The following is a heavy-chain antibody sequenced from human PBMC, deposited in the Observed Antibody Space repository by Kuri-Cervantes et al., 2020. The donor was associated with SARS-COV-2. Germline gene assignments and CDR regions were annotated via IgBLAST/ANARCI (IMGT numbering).Heavy chain of an antibody. J-gene: IGHJ4*02. CDR3: AREHSSSWSGLDY. CDR2: ISSSISYI. CDR1: GFTFSSYS. V-gene: IGHV3-21*01. D-gene: IGHD6-13*01. Sequence: GESLKISCAASGFTFSSYSMNWVRQAPGKGLEWVSSISSSISYIYYADSVKGRFTISRDNAKNSLYLQMNSLRAEDTAVYYCAREHSSSWSGLDYWGQGTLVTVSS.